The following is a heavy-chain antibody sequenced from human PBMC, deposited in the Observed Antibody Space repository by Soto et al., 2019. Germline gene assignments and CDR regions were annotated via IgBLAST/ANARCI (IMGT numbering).Heavy chain of an antibody. D-gene: IGHD6-13*01. Sequence: LRLSCTASGFDFGDYYMSWIRQAPGKGLEWVSYIDSDDGTTYYTDSVKGRFTISRDNAKNSLYLQMNSLRVEDTALYYCVRPYYSSSWFPFDRWGQGTLVTVSS. CDR2: IDSDDGTT. J-gene: IGHJ4*02. CDR1: GFDFGDYY. CDR3: VRPYYSSSWFPFDR. V-gene: IGHV3-11*01.